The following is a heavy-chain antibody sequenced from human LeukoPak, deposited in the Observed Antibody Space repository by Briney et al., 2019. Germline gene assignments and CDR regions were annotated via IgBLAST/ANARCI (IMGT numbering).Heavy chain of an antibody. CDR2: INHSGST. D-gene: IGHD3-10*01. CDR3: ARAGGDSDEYYNDYYGMDV. J-gene: IGHJ6*02. Sequence: SETLSLTCAVYGGSFSGYYWSWIRQPPGKGLEWIGEINHSGSTNYNPSLKSRVTISVDTSKNQFSLKLSSVTAADTAVYYCARAGGDSDEYYNDYYGMDVWGQGTTVTVSS. CDR1: GGSFSGYY. V-gene: IGHV4-34*01.